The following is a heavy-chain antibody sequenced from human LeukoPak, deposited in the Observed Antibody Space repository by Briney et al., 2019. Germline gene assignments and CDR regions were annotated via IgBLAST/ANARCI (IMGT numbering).Heavy chain of an antibody. CDR2: VYHSGST. CDR3: ATRDSGYDAWYFDL. CDR1: GGSISPYY. D-gene: IGHD5-12*01. V-gene: IGHV4-59*01. J-gene: IGHJ2*01. Sequence: SETLSLTCTVSGGSISPYYWSWIRQPPGKGLEWIGYVYHSGSTDYNPSLKSRVTISVDTSKNQFSLKLNSVTAADTAVYYCATRDSGYDAWYFDLWGRGTLVTVSS.